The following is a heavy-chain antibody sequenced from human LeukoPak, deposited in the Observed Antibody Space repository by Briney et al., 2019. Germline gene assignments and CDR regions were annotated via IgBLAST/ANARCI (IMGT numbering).Heavy chain of an antibody. Sequence: SETLSLTCTVSGGSVSSGSYYWSWIRQPPGKGLEWIGYIYYSGSTNYNPSLKSRVTISADTSKNQFSLKLSSVTAADTAVYYCARDNSGGIDYWGQGTLVTVSS. D-gene: IGHD7-27*01. CDR1: GGSVSSGSYY. CDR3: ARDNSGGIDY. CDR2: IYYSGST. J-gene: IGHJ4*02. V-gene: IGHV4-61*01.